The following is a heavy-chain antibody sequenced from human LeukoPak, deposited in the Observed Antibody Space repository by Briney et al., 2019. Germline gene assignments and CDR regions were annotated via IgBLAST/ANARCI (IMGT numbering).Heavy chain of an antibody. J-gene: IGHJ3*02. CDR3: ARGYSNYGYAFDI. V-gene: IGHV3-30*04. CDR1: GFTFSSYA. CDR2: ISYDGSNK. D-gene: IGHD4-11*01. Sequence: GGSLRLSCAASGFTFSSYAMHWVRQAPGKGLEWVAVISYDGSNKYYADSGKGRFTISRDNSKNTLYLQMNSLRAEDRAVYYCARGYSNYGYAFDIWGQGTMVTVSS.